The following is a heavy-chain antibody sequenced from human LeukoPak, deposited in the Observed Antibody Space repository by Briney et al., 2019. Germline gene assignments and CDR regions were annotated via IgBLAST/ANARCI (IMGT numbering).Heavy chain of an antibody. CDR1: GFTFSSYA. CDR2: ISYDGSNK. J-gene: IGHJ4*02. D-gene: IGHD6-13*01. V-gene: IGHV3-30*04. CDR3: ARDRSWRIFDY. Sequence: GGSLRLSCAASGFTFSSYAMHWVRQAPGKGLEWVAVISYDGSNKYYADSVKGRFTISRDNSKNTLYLQMNSLRAEDTAVYYCARDRSWRIFDYWGQGTLVTVSS.